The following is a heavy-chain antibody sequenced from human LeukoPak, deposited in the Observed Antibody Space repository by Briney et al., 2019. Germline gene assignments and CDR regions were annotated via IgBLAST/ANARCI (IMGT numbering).Heavy chain of an antibody. CDR2: MYHSGST. CDR3: ARSSGFNYYYYYMDV. J-gene: IGHJ6*03. Sequence: SETLSLTCTVSGYSISSGHYWGWIRQPPGKGLEWIGSMYHSGSTNYNPSLKSRVTISVDTSKNQFSLKLSSVTAADTAVYYCARSSGFNYYYYYMDVWGKGTTVTVSS. CDR1: GYSISSGHY. V-gene: IGHV4-38-2*02. D-gene: IGHD3-10*01.